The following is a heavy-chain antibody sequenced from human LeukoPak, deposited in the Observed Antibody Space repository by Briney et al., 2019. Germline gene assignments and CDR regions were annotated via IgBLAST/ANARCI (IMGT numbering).Heavy chain of an antibody. V-gene: IGHV3-7*01. CDR3: ARDSSYTAMVNYYFDS. J-gene: IGHJ4*02. D-gene: IGHD5-18*01. Sequence: GGSLRLSCAASGFTFTTYWMSWVRQAPGKGLEWVANIKQDGTEKYYVDSVKGRFTISRDNARNSLYLQMNSLRAEDTAVYYCARDSSYTAMVNYYFDSWGQGTLVTVSS. CDR1: GFTFTTYW. CDR2: IKQDGTEK.